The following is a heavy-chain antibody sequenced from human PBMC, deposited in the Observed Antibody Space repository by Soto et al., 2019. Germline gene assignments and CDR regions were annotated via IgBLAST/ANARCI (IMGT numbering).Heavy chain of an antibody. CDR3: ARLERFLEWLSSRYFDY. CDR1: GGSISSRNHH. V-gene: IGHV4-39*01. J-gene: IGHJ4*02. CDR2: IYYSGST. D-gene: IGHD3-3*01. Sequence: SETLSLTCTVSGGSISSRNHHWGWIRQPPGKGLEWIGSIYYSGSTYSNPSLKSRVTISVDTSKNQFSLKLSSVTAADTAVYYCARLERFLEWLSSRYFDYWGQGTLVTVS.